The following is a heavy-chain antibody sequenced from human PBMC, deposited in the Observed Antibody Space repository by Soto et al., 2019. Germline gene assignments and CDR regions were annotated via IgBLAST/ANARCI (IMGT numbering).Heavy chain of an antibody. J-gene: IGHJ4*02. D-gene: IGHD6-19*01. Sequence: ASVKVSCKASGYTFTSYAMHWVRQAPGQRLEWMGWINAGNGNTKYSQKFQGRVTITRDTSASTAYMELSSLRSEDTAVYYRAAGSSQWLADYWGQGTLVTVSS. CDR3: AAGSSQWLADY. V-gene: IGHV1-3*01. CDR1: GYTFTSYA. CDR2: INAGNGNT.